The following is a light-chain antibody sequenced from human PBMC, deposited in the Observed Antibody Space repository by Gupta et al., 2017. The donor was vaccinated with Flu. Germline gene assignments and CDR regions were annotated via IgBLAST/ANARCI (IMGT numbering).Light chain of an antibody. V-gene: IGLV3-1*01. CDR1: KLGDKY. CDR3: QAWDSSKV. CDR2: QDR. Sequence: SVSPGQTASITCSGDKLGDKYACWYQQKPGQSPVLVIYQDRKRPSGIPERVSGSNSGNTAPLTISGTQAMDEADYYCQAWDSSKVFGGGTKLTVL. J-gene: IGLJ3*02.